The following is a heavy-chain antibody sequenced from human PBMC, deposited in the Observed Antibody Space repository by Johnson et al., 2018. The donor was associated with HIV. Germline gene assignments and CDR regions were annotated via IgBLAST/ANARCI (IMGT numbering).Heavy chain of an antibody. CDR1: GFTFSSYA. Sequence: VQLVESGGGLVQPGGSLRLSCAASGFTFSSYAMHWVRQAPGKGLEYVSAISSNGGSTYYANSVKGRFTISRDNSKNTLYLQMGSLRAEDMAVYYCARARAGDAFDIWGQGTMVTVSS. CDR2: ISSNGGST. CDR3: ARARAGDAFDI. J-gene: IGHJ3*02. D-gene: IGHD6-13*01. V-gene: IGHV3-64*01.